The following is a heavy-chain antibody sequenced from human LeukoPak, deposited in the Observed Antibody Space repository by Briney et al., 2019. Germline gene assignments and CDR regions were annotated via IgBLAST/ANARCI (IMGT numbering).Heavy chain of an antibody. CDR2: ISSSSSYI. CDR1: GFTFSSYS. J-gene: IGHJ3*02. V-gene: IGHV3-21*01. Sequence: GGSLRLSCAASGFTFSSYSMNWVRQAPGKGLEWVSSISSSSSYIYYADSVKGRFTISRDNAKNSLYLQMDSLRAEDTAVYYCAKDFNADDAFDIWGQGTMVTVSS. CDR3: AKDFNADDAFDI.